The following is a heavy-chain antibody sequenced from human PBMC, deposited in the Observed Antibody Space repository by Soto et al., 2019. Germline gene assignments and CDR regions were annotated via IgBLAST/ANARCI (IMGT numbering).Heavy chain of an antibody. CDR3: ARRGRIAARSYYYGMDV. Sequence: ASVKVSCKASGYTFTGYYMHWVRQAPGQGPEWMGWINPNSGGTNYAQKFQGRVTMTRDTSISTAYMELSRLRSDDTAVYYCARRGRIAARSYYYGMDVWGQGTTVTVSS. CDR1: GYTFTGYY. D-gene: IGHD6-6*01. CDR2: INPNSGGT. V-gene: IGHV1-2*02. J-gene: IGHJ6*02.